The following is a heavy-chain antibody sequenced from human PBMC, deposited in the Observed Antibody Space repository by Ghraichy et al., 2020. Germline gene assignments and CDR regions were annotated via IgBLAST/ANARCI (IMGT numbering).Heavy chain of an antibody. CDR1: GGSFSGYY. CDR3: ARASVVAADY. D-gene: IGHD2-15*01. Sequence: SETLSLTCAVYGGSFSGYYWSWIRQPPGKGLEWIGEINHSGSTNYNPSLKSRVTISVDTSKNQFSLKLSSVTAADTAVYYCARASVVAADYWGQGTLVTVSS. CDR2: INHSGST. V-gene: IGHV4-34*01. J-gene: IGHJ4*02.